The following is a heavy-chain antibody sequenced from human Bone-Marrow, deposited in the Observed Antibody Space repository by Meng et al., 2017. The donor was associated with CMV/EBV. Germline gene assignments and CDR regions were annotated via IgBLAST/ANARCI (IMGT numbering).Heavy chain of an antibody. J-gene: IGHJ4*02. CDR2: ISGDAVST. D-gene: IGHD6-19*01. CDR3: AKVGESSAWSLEY. Sequence: CAASGFSYSSYAMGCVRQAPGKGLEWVSAISGDAVSTYYADSVKGRFTISRDNSENTLYLQMKSLRAEDTAVYYCAKVGESSAWSLEYWGQGTLVTVSS. V-gene: IGHV3-23*01. CDR1: GFSYSSYA.